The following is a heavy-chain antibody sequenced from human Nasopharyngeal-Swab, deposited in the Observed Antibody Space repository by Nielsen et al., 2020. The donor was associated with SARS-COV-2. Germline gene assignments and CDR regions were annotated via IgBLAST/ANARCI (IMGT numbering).Heavy chain of an antibody. J-gene: IGHJ4*02. CDR3: ARSSYDILTGYYRFPFDY. D-gene: IGHD3-9*01. V-gene: IGHV2-70*11. Sequence: SGPTLVNPTQTLTLTCTFSGFSLSTSGMCVSWIRQPTGKALEWLARIDWDDDKYYSTSLKTRLTISKDTSKNQVVLTMTNMDPVDTATYYCARSSYDILTGYYRFPFDYWGQGTLVTVSS. CDR2: IDWDDDK. CDR1: GFSLSTSGMC.